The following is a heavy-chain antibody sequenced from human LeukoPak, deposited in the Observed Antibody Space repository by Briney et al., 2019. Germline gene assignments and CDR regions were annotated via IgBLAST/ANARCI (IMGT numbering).Heavy chain of an antibody. Sequence: PGGSLRLSCAASGFTFRNYLMHWVRQAPGQGLVWVSRINQDESRAYADSVKGRFTVSRDNAKNMLYLHLSGLRAEDTAVYFCGRGGDGIDIWGQGTTVIVSS. D-gene: IGHD5-24*01. CDR3: GRGGDGIDI. V-gene: IGHV3-74*01. CDR2: INQDESRA. CDR1: GFTFRNYL. J-gene: IGHJ3*02.